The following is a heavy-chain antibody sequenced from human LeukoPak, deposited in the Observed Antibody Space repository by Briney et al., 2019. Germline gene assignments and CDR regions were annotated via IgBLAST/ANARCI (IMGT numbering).Heavy chain of an antibody. D-gene: IGHD5-18*01. CDR2: INPNSGGT. Sequence: GASVKVSCKASGYTFTGYYMHWVRQAPGQGLEWMGWINPNSGGTNYAQKFQGRVTMTRDTSISTAYMELSRLRSDDTAVYYCARDRARRIQLWLPLDYWGQGTLVTVSS. J-gene: IGHJ4*02. V-gene: IGHV1-2*02. CDR1: GYTFTGYY. CDR3: ARDRARRIQLWLPLDY.